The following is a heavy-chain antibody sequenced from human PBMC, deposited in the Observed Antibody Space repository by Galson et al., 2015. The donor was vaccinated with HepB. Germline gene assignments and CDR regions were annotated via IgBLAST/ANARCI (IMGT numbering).Heavy chain of an antibody. CDR1: GYTFTSSD. V-gene: IGHV1-8*01. CDR3: ARVSQIEGWFDP. CDR2: MNPNSGNT. Sequence: GYTFTSSDINWVRQATGQGLEWMGWMNPNSGNTGYAQKFQGRVTMTRNTSISTAYMELSSLRSEDTAVYYCARVSQIEGWFDPWGQGALVTVSS. J-gene: IGHJ5*02.